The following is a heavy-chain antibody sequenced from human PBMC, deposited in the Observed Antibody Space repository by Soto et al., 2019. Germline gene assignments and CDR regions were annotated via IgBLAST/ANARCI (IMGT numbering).Heavy chain of an antibody. CDR1: GYTLTELS. CDR3: ARSQSEQLASFDY. CDR2: INPNSGGT. J-gene: IGHJ4*02. Sequence: ASVKVSCKVSGYTLTELSMHWVRQAPGQGLEWMGWINPNSGGTNYAQKFQGWVTMTRDTSISTAYMELSRLRSDDTAVYYCARSQSEQLASFDYWGQGTLVTVSS. V-gene: IGHV1-2*04. D-gene: IGHD6-6*01.